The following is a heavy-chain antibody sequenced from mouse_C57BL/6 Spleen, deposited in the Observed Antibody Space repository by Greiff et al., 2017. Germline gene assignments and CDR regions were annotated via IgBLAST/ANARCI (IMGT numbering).Heavy chain of an antibody. CDR2: ISDGGSYT. V-gene: IGHV5-4*01. J-gene: IGHJ3*01. Sequence: EVQVVESGGGLVKPGGSLKLSCAASGFTFSSYAMSWVRQTPEKRLEWVATISDGGSYTYYPDNVKGRFTISRDNAKNNLYLQMSHLKSEDTAMYYWARDGDYDPAWFAYWGQGTLVTVSA. CDR3: ARDGDYDPAWFAY. CDR1: GFTFSSYA. D-gene: IGHD2-4*01.